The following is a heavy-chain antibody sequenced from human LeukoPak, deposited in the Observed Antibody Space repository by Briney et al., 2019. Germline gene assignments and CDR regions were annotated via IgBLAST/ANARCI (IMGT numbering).Heavy chain of an antibody. D-gene: IGHD3-16*01. V-gene: IGHV4-61*02. J-gene: IGHJ5*02. CDR3: ARDSPLSYAGFDP. CDR1: GGSISSGSYY. Sequence: PSETLSLTCTVSGGSISSGSYYWSWIRQPAGKGLEWIGRIYTSGSTNYNPSLKSRVTISVDTSKNQFSLKLSSVTAADTAVYYCARDSPLSYAGFDPWGQGTLVTVSS. CDR2: IYTSGST.